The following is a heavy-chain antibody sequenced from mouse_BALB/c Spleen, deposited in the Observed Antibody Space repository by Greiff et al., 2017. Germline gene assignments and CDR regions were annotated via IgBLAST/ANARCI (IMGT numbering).Heavy chain of an antibody. CDR2: ISYDGSN. D-gene: IGHD1-1*01. CDR1: GYSITSGYY. J-gene: IGHJ2*01. CDR3: ARAGGGYYGY. Sequence: EVQLQESGPGLVKPSQSLSLTCSVTGYSITSGYYWNWIRQFPGNKLEWIGYISYDGSNNYNPSLKNRISITRDTSKNQFFLKLNSVTTEDTATYYCARAGGGYYGYWGQGTTLTVSS. V-gene: IGHV3-6*02.